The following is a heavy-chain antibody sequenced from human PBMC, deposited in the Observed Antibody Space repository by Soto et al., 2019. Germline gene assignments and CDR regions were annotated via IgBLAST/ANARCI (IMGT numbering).Heavy chain of an antibody. CDR3: ARHGPYDILTGYYSPTYYFDY. J-gene: IGHJ4*02. CDR2: IYYSGST. Sequence: QLQLQESGPGLVKPSETLSLTCTVSGGSISSSSYYWGWIRQPPGKGLEWIGSIYYSGSTYYNPSLKSRVTISVDTSKNQFSLKLSSVTAADTAVYSCARHGPYDILTGYYSPTYYFDYWGQGTLVTVSS. V-gene: IGHV4-39*01. D-gene: IGHD3-9*01. CDR1: GGSISSSSYY.